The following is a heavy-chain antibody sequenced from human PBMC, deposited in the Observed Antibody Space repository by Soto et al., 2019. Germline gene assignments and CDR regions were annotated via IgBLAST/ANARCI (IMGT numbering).Heavy chain of an antibody. CDR2: IKQDGSEK. D-gene: IGHD2-15*01. J-gene: IGHJ4*02. Sequence: GGSLRLSCAASGFTFSSYWMSWVRQAPGKGLEWVANIKQDGSEKYYVDSVKGRFTISRDNAKNSLYLQMNSLRAEDTAVYYCARDIVVVEPYFDYWGQGTLVTVSS. V-gene: IGHV3-7*04. CDR1: GFTFSSYW. CDR3: ARDIVVVEPYFDY.